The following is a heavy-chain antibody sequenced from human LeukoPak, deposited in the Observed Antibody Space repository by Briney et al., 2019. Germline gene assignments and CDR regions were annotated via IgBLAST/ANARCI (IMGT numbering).Heavy chain of an antibody. J-gene: IGHJ4*02. CDR1: GYSISSGYS. V-gene: IGHV4-38-2*02. D-gene: IGHD3-22*01. CDR2: IYHSGST. CDR3: ARDVHYDSRGPAY. Sequence: SETLSLTCTVSGYSISSGYSWGWIRQPPGKGLEWIGSIYHSGSTYYNPSLKSRVTISVDTSKNQFSLKLSSVTAADTAVYYCARDVHYDSRGPAYGGRGTLVTVSS.